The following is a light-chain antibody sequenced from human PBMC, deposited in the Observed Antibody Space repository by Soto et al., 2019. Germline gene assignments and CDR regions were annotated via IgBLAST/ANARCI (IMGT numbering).Light chain of an antibody. CDR2: GAS. J-gene: IGKJ2*01. V-gene: IGKV3-15*01. CDR3: QQYNNWPPYT. CDR1: QSVGSG. Sequence: EIVITQSPATLSVSPGERATLSCRASQSVGSGLSWYQQKPDQAPRLLIYGASTRATGIPARFSGSGSGTEFTLTISSLQSEDYAVYYCQQYNNWPPYTFGQGTKVDIK.